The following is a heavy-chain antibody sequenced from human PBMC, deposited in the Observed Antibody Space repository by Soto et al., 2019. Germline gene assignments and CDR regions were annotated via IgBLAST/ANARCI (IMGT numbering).Heavy chain of an antibody. V-gene: IGHV3-33*06. Sequence: QVQLVESGGGVVQPGRSLRLSCAASGFTFSNYGMHWVRQAPGKGLEWVAVIWYDGSNKYYADSVKGRFIISRDNSKNTLYLKMNSLRAEDTPISYCAKPGGDYDWYFDYWGQGTLVTVSS. D-gene: IGHD4-17*01. CDR1: GFTFSNYG. CDR2: IWYDGSNK. J-gene: IGHJ4*02. CDR3: AKPGGDYDWYFDY.